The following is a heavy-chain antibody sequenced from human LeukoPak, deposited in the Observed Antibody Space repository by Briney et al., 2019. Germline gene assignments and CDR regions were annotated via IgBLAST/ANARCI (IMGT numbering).Heavy chain of an antibody. D-gene: IGHD3-3*01. CDR1: GFTFSSYA. CDR2: ISGSGGST. V-gene: IGHV3-23*01. Sequence: GGSLRLSCAASGFTFSSYAMSWVRQAPGKGLEWVSAISGSGGSTYYADSVKGRFTISRDNSKNTLYLQMNSLRAEDTAVYYCAKDPYDFWSGYSRDYYFDYWGQGTPVTVSS. J-gene: IGHJ4*02. CDR3: AKDPYDFWSGYSRDYYFDY.